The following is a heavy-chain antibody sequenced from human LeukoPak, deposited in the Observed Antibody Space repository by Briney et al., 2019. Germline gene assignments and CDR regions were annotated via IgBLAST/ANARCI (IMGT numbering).Heavy chain of an antibody. V-gene: IGHV4-61*08. CDR3: ARGREEFDP. CDR1: GGSISSGGYY. J-gene: IGHJ5*02. CDR2: IYYSGST. Sequence: ASETLSLTCTVSGGSISSGGYYWSWIRQPPGKGLEWIGYIYYSGSTNYNPSLKSRVTISVDTSKNQFSLKLSSVTAADTAVYYCARGREEFDPWGQGTLVTVSS.